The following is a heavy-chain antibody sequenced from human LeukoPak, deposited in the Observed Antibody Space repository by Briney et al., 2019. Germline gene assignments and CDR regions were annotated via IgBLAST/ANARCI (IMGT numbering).Heavy chain of an antibody. V-gene: IGHV4-59*01. CDR2: IYYSGST. CDR1: GGSISSYY. CDR3: ARTYDSSGYPFDY. Sequence: SETLSLTCTVSGGSISSYYWSWIRQPPGKGLEWIGCIYYSGSTNYNPSLKSRVTISVDTSKTQFSLKLSSVTAADTAVYYCARTYDSSGYPFDYWGQGTLVTVSS. D-gene: IGHD3-22*01. J-gene: IGHJ4*02.